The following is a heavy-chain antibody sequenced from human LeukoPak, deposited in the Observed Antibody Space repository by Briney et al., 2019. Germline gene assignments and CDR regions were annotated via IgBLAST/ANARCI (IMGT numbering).Heavy chain of an antibody. D-gene: IGHD2-2*01. J-gene: IGHJ5*02. CDR2: IYSGGST. V-gene: IGHV3-53*01. Sequence: GGSLRLSCAASGFTVSSNYMSWVRQAPGKGLEWVSVIYSGGSTYYADSVKGRFTISRDNSKNTLYLQMNSLRAGDTAVYYCAKLVVPAAIGSSWFDPWGQGTLVTVSS. CDR1: GFTVSSNY. CDR3: AKLVVPAAIGSSWFDP.